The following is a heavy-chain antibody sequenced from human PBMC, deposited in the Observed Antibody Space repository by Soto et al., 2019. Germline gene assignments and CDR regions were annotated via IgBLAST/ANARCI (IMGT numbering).Heavy chain of an antibody. CDR3: AKPPLSIGYSGYELDY. J-gene: IGHJ4*02. CDR2: ISYDGSNK. D-gene: IGHD5-12*01. V-gene: IGHV3-30*18. CDR1: GFTFSSYG. Sequence: GGSLRLSCAASGFTFSSYGMHWVRQAPGKGLEWVAVISYDGSNKYYADSVKGRFTISRDNSKNTLYLQMNSLRAEDTAVYYCAKPPLSIGYSGYELDYWGQGTLVTVSS.